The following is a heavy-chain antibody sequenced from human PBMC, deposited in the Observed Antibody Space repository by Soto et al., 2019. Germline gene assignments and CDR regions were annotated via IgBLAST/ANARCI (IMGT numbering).Heavy chain of an antibody. CDR2: IYYSGST. V-gene: IGHV4-59*01. CDR3: ARSDYGGNGPLDY. CDR1: GGSISSYY. Sequence: PSETLSLTCTASGGSISSYYWSWIRQPPGKGLEWIGYIYYSGSTNYNPSLKSRVTISVDTSKNQFSLKLSSVTAADTAVYYCARSDYGGNGPLDYWGQGTLVTVSS. J-gene: IGHJ4*02. D-gene: IGHD4-17*01.